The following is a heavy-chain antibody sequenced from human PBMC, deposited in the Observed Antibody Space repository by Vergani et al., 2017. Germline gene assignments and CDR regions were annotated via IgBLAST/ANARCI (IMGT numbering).Heavy chain of an antibody. CDR2: INPSGGST. CDR3: ARDYLRNYYDSSVGFSWFDP. Sequence: QVQLVQSGAEVKKPGASVKVSCKASGYTFTSYYMHWVRQAPGQGLEWMGIINPSGGSTSYAQKFQGRVTMTRDTSTSTVYMELSSLRSEDTAVYYCARDYLRNYYDSSVGFSWFDPWGQGTLVTVSS. J-gene: IGHJ5*02. V-gene: IGHV1-46*01. CDR1: GYTFTSYY. D-gene: IGHD3-22*01.